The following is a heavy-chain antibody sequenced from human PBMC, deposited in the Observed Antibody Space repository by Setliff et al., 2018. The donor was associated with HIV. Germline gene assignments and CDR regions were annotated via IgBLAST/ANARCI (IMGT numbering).Heavy chain of an antibody. Sequence: GASVKVSCKASGYTFTDYNIAWLRQAPGQGLEWVGWISTFNGNTDSAQRLQGRVTMTTDTSTSTAYMELRSLRSDDRAVYYCARAADCSGGVCSHRPYFDQWGQGSLVTVSS. CDR2: ISTFNGNT. D-gene: IGHD2-15*01. J-gene: IGHJ4*02. CDR1: GYTFTDYN. CDR3: ARAADCSGGVCSHRPYFDQ. V-gene: IGHV1-18*01.